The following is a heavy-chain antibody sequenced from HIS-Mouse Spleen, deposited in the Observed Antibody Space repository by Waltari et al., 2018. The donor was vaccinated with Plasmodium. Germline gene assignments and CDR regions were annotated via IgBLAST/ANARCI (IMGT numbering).Heavy chain of an antibody. CDR3: ARDGANWGLYWYFDL. V-gene: IGHV4-4*07. Sequence: QVQLQESGPGLVKPSETLSLTCTVSGGSISSYYWSWIRQPAGKGLEWIGRIYTSGNTNYNPPLKSRATISVDTSKSQLSLKLSSVTAADTAVYYCARDGANWGLYWYFDLWGRGTLVTVSS. CDR1: GGSISSYY. CDR2: IYTSGNT. D-gene: IGHD7-27*01. J-gene: IGHJ2*01.